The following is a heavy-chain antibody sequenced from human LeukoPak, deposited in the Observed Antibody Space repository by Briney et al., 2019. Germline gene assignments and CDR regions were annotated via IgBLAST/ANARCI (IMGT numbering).Heavy chain of an antibody. CDR1: GGSISSSSYY. V-gene: IGHV4-39*07. CDR2: IYYSGST. CDR3: AREVGDGYLKY. D-gene: IGHD5-24*01. J-gene: IGHJ4*02. Sequence: SETLSLTCTVSGGSISSSSYYWGWIRQPPGKGLEWIGSIYYSGSTNYNPSLKSRVTISVDTSKNQFSLKLSSVTAADTAVYYCAREVGDGYLKYWGQGTLVTVSS.